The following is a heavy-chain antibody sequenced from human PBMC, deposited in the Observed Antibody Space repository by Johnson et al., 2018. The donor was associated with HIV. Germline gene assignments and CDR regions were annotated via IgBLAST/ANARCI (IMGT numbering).Heavy chain of an antibody. CDR2: ISYDGTNK. D-gene: IGHD6-13*01. V-gene: IGHV3-30-3*01. J-gene: IGHJ3*02. Sequence: QVQLEESGGGVVQPGRSLRLACAASGFTFSSFAMHWVRQAPGKGLEWVAFISYDGTNKYFTDSVRGRFTISRDNSRNTLFLQMNSLRAEDTAVYYCATRQQLVPGAFDIWGQGTMVTVSS. CDR3: ATRQQLVPGAFDI. CDR1: GFTFSSFA.